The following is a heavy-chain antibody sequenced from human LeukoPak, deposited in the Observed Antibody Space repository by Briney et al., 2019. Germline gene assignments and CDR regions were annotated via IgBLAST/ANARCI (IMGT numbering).Heavy chain of an antibody. Sequence: HSETLSLTCTVSGGSISSYYWSWIRQPPGKGLEWIGYIYYSGSTNYNPSLKSRVTISVDTSKNQFSLKLSSVTAADTAVYYCARLKPEQLAAFDYWGQGTLVTVSS. CDR1: GGSISSYY. J-gene: IGHJ4*02. CDR3: ARLKPEQLAAFDY. CDR2: IYYSGST. D-gene: IGHD6-6*01. V-gene: IGHV4-59*08.